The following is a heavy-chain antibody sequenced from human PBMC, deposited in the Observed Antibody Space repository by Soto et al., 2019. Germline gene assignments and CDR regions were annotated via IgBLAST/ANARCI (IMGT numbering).Heavy chain of an antibody. CDR3: ARDLQFRDRFDY. V-gene: IGHV3-30-3*01. Sequence: GGSLRLSCAASGFTFSSYAMHWVRQAPGKGLEWVAVISYDGSNKYYADSVKGRFTISRDNSKNTLYLQMNSLRAEDTAVYYCARDLQFRDRFDYWGQGTLVTVSS. CDR1: GFTFSSYA. CDR2: ISYDGSNK. J-gene: IGHJ4*02.